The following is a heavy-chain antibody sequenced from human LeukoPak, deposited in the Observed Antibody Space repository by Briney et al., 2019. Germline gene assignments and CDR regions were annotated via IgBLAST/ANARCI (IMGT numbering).Heavy chain of an antibody. CDR3: ARCWGPVGYYYYYGIDV. CDR1: GGSISNYY. J-gene: IGHJ6*02. V-gene: IGHV4-59*01. Sequence: SETLSLTCSVSGGSISNYYWNWIRQPAGKGLEWIGYIYHRGSTYYDPSLKSRVTISLDTSKKQFSLKLSSVTAADTAVYYCARCWGPVGYYYYYGIDVWGQGTMVTVSS. D-gene: IGHD3-16*01. CDR2: IYHRGST.